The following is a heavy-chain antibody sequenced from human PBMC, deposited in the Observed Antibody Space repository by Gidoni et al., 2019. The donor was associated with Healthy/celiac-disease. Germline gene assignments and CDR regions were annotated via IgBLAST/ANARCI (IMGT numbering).Heavy chain of an antibody. CDR1: RFTLSAYS. CDR3: ARVPTGFLEWLSTDNYYYGMDV. D-gene: IGHD3-3*01. V-gene: IGHV3-11*01. CDR2: ISSSGSTI. Sequence: QVQLVESGGGLVNPGGSLRPSCAAPRFTLSAYSISWVRRAPGKGTEWVSYISSSGSTIYYADEVKGRFTISRDNAKNSLYLQMKSLRAEDTAVYYCARVPTGFLEWLSTDNYYYGMDVWGQGTTVTVSS. J-gene: IGHJ6*02.